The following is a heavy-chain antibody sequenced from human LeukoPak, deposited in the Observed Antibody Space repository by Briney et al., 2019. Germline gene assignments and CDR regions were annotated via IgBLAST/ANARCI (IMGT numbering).Heavy chain of an antibody. Sequence: KPSETLSLTCTVSGGSISSSSYYWGWIRQPPGKGLEWIGSIYYSGSTYYNPSLKSRVTISVDTSKNQFSLKLSSVTAADTAVYYCARDMEAAADFSDYWGQGTLVTVSS. V-gene: IGHV4-39*07. CDR1: GGSISSSSYY. D-gene: IGHD6-13*01. CDR2: IYYSGST. CDR3: ARDMEAAADFSDY. J-gene: IGHJ4*02.